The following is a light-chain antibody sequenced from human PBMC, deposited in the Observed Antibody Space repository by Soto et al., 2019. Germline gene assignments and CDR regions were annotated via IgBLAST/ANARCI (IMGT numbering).Light chain of an antibody. V-gene: IGKV1-5*01. J-gene: IGKJ1*01. CDR2: DAS. CDR1: QSISSW. Sequence: DIQMTQSPSTLSASVGDRVTITCRASQSISSWLAWYQQKPGEAPKLLIYDASSLESGVPSRFSGSGSGKEFTLTISSLQPDAFATYYCQQYNSYSPTFGQGTKV. CDR3: QQYNSYSPT.